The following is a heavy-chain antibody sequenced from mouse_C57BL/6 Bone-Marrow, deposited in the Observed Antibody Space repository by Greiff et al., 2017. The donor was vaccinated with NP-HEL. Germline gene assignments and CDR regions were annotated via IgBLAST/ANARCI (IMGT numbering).Heavy chain of an antibody. CDR1: GYSFTSYY. Sequence: QVQLKESGPELVKPGASVKISCKASGYSFTSYYIHWVKQRPGQGLEWIGWIYPGSGNTKYNEKFKGKATLTADTSSSTAYMQLSSLTSEDSAVYYCARSPYYYGSSYYWGQGTTLTVSS. V-gene: IGHV1-66*01. J-gene: IGHJ2*01. D-gene: IGHD1-1*01. CDR3: ARSPYYYGSSYY. CDR2: IYPGSGNT.